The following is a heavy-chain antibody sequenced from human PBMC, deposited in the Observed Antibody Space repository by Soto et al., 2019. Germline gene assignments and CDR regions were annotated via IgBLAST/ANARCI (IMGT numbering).Heavy chain of an antibody. CDR2: ISAYNGNT. CDR3: ARPPSSIAARRAFAEFDP. D-gene: IGHD6-6*01. V-gene: IGHV1-18*01. J-gene: IGHJ5*02. Sequence: QVQLVQSGAEVKKPGASVKVSCKASGYTFTSYGISWVRQAPGQGLEWMGWISAYNGNTNYAQKVQGRVTMTTDTSTSTDYLELRSLRSDDTAVYYCARPPSSIAARRAFAEFDPWGQGTLVTVSS. CDR1: GYTFTSYG.